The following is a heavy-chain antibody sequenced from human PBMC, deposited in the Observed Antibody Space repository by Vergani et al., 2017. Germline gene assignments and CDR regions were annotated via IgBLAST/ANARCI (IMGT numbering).Heavy chain of an antibody. Sequence: QVQLVESGGGVVQPGRSLRLSCAASGFTFSSYAMHWVRQAPGKGLEWVAVISYDGSNKYYADSVKGRFTISRDNSKNTLYLQINSLRAEDTAVYYCAREGLSSSLGYYYYYMDVWGRGTTVTVSS. V-gene: IGHV3-30-3*01. CDR1: GFTFSSYA. CDR2: ISYDGSNK. CDR3: AREGLSSSLGYYYYYMDV. D-gene: IGHD6-6*01. J-gene: IGHJ6*03.